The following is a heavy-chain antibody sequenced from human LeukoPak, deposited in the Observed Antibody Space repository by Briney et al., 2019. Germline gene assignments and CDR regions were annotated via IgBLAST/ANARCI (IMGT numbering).Heavy chain of an antibody. V-gene: IGHV3-43D*03. CDR3: AKDAYYYDSSGYYGQIDY. D-gene: IGHD3-22*01. CDR2: ISWDGGST. Sequence: GGSLRLSCAASGFTFDDYAMHWVRQAPGKGLEWVSLISWDGGSTYYADSVKGRFTISRDNSKNSLYLQMNSLRAGDTALYYCAKDAYYYDSSGYYGQIDYWGQGTLVTVSS. CDR1: GFTFDDYA. J-gene: IGHJ4*02.